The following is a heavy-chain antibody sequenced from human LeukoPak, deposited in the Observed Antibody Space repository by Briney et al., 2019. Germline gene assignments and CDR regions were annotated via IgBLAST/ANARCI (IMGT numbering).Heavy chain of an antibody. V-gene: IGHV3-33*01. D-gene: IGHD4-17*01. Sequence: PGGSLRLSCVASGYSFSNNGMHWVRQAPGKGLEWVAVIWNDGSKKYYADSVKGRFTISSDSSKNTLYLQLSSLRVEDTAVYYCARWDGDYPSFYLESWGQGTLVIVSS. CDR2: IWNDGSKK. CDR3: ARWDGDYPSFYLES. J-gene: IGHJ4*02. CDR1: GYSFSNNG.